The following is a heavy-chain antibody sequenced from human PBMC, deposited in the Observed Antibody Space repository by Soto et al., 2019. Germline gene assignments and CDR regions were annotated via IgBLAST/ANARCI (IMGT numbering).Heavy chain of an antibody. CDR1: GYTFSKYG. Sequence: QVQLLQSGGEVRKPGASVKVSCKASGYTFSKYGISWVRQARGQGLEWMAWIDPSNGNTNYAQKFQGRVTLTTDTSTTTAYMDLRSVKSDDTAVYFCARGVPESNAYYYYMDVWGKGTTVTVSS. J-gene: IGHJ6*03. CDR2: IDPSNGNT. CDR3: ARGVPESNAYYYYMDV. V-gene: IGHV1-18*01.